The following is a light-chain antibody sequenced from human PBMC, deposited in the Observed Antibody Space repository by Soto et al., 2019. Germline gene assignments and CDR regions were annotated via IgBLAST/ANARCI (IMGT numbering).Light chain of an antibody. CDR3: QQYGSSPWT. V-gene: IGKV3-20*01. J-gene: IGKJ1*01. Sequence: ETVLTQSPGTLSLSPGERATLSCRASQTIRSNYLAWYRQTPGQAPRLLIYGASNRATGIEDRFSGIGSGTDFTLIISRLEPEDFALYYCQQYGSSPWTFGQGTKVEIK. CDR1: QTIRSNY. CDR2: GAS.